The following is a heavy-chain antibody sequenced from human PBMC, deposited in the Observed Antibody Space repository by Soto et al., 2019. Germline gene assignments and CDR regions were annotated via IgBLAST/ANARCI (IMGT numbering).Heavy chain of an antibody. D-gene: IGHD2-15*01. J-gene: IGHJ6*02. V-gene: IGHV3-15*07. CDR1: GFTFSNAW. CDR2: IKSKTDGGTT. Sequence: PGGSLRLSCAASGFTFSNAWMNWVRQAPGKGLEWVGRIKSKTDGGTTDYAAPVKGRFTISRDDSKNTLYLQMNSLKTEDTAVYYCTTDGGSVVVVAALDGMDVWGQGTTVTVSS. CDR3: TTDGGSVVVVAALDGMDV.